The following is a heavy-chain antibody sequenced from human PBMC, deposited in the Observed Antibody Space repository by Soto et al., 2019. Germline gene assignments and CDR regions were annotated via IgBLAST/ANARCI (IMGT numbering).Heavy chain of an antibody. CDR1: GGTFGTYG. CDR2: IIPASDTE. J-gene: IGHJ6*02. Sequence: QVHLVQSGAEVKKPGSSVNISCKASGGTFGTYGLNWVRQFPGQGLEWMGGIIPASDTENYAQKFQGRVTITADKSTNIAHMRIDSLTSDDTAVYYCATAVTAGTYYNYGLDVWGQGTTVTVS. CDR3: ATAVTAGTYYNYGLDV. D-gene: IGHD2-21*02. V-gene: IGHV1-69*14.